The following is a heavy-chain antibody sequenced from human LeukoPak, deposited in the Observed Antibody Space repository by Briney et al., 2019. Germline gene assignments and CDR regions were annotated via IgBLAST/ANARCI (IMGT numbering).Heavy chain of an antibody. Sequence: PETPSDSCAQPVGSFLRPRHCSSWIRQPPGKGLEWIGYIYYNGNTNYHPSLKSRFTISVTTSKNQFSLKLISVTTVDTAVYYCARVGSSYGSKSCYKLLDYWGQGAQVTVSS. CDR3: ARVGSSYGSKSCYKLLDY. J-gene: IGHJ4*02. CDR1: VGSFLRPRHC. V-gene: IGHV4-61*01. D-gene: IGHD3-10*01. CDR2: IYYNGNT.